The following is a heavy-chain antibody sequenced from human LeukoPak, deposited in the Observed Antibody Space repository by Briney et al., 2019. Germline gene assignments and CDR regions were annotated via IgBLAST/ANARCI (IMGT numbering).Heavy chain of an antibody. V-gene: IGHV3-23*01. Sequence: PGGSLRLSCAASGFTFSSYAMSWVRQAPGKGLEWVSAISGSGGSTYYADSVKGRFTISRDNSKNTLYLQMNSLRAEDAAVYYCARATYSGGFYPGASGQGTLVTVSS. CDR2: ISGSGGST. CDR1: GFTFSSYA. J-gene: IGHJ5*02. CDR3: ARATYSGGFYPGA. D-gene: IGHD1-26*01.